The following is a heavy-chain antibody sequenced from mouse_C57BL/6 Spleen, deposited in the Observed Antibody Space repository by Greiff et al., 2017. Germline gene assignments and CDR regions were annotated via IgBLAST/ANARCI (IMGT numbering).Heavy chain of an antibody. CDR1: GFTFSSYA. Sequence: EVKVVESGEGLVKPGGSLKLSCAASGFTFSSYAMSWVRQTPEKRLEWVAYISSGGDYIYYADTVKGRYTISRDNARNTLYLQMSSLKSEDKAMYYCTRDLVYYGSSYWYFDVWGTWTTVTVSS. CDR2: ISSGGDYI. J-gene: IGHJ1*03. CDR3: TRDLVYYGSSYWYFDV. V-gene: IGHV5-9-1*02. D-gene: IGHD1-1*01.